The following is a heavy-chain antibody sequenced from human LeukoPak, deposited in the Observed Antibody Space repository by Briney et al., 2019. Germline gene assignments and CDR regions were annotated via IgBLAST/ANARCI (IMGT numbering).Heavy chain of an antibody. CDR2: INPSDGST. V-gene: IGHV1-46*01. CDR3: ARELVAGTVSFDY. CDR1: GYTFTSYY. D-gene: IGHD6-19*01. J-gene: IGHJ4*02. Sequence: GASVKVSCKASGYTFTSYYMHWVRQAPGQGLEWMGIINPSDGSTSYAQKLQGRVTMTRDTSTSTVYMELSSLRSEDTAVYYCARELVAGTVSFDYWGQGTLVTVSS.